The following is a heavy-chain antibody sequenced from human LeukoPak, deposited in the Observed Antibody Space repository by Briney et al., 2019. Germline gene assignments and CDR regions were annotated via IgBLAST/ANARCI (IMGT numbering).Heavy chain of an antibody. CDR2: IYYSGST. J-gene: IGHJ1*01. CDR1: GGSISSSSYY. Sequence: SETLSLTCTVSGGSISSSSYYWGWIRQPPGKGLEWIGSIYYSGSTYYNPSLKSRVTISVDTSKNQFSLKLSSVTAADTAVYYCARGDYGDYPADWGQGTLVTVSS. V-gene: IGHV4-39*07. D-gene: IGHD4-17*01. CDR3: ARGDYGDYPAD.